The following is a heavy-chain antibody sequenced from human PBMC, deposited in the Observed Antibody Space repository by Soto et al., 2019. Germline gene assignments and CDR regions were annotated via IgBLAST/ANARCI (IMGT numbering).Heavy chain of an antibody. CDR3: AKTRGQSYYHAMDV. CDR1: GFTFSNYA. J-gene: IGHJ6*02. V-gene: IGHV3-23*01. Sequence: EVQLLESGGGLVQPGGSLRLSCAASGFTFSNYAMSWVRQAPGKGLEWVSPISGSGENTYYADSVNGRFTISRDNSKNTLYLQMNNLRAEDTAVYYCAKTRGQSYYHAMDVWGQGTTVIVSS. CDR2: ISGSGENT.